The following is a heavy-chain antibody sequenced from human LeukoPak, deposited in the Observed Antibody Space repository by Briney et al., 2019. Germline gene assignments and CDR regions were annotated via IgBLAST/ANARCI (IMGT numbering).Heavy chain of an antibody. CDR3: AREVRGYYFDY. CDR1: GFIVSSNY. V-gene: IGHV3-53*01. Sequence: PGGSLRLSCAASGFIVSSNYMSWVRQAPGKGLEWVPVISSGGNTYYADSVKGRFTISRDNSKNTVFLQMNSLRAEDTAVYYCAREVRGYYFDYWGQGTLVTVSS. CDR2: ISSGGNT. D-gene: IGHD3-22*01. J-gene: IGHJ4*02.